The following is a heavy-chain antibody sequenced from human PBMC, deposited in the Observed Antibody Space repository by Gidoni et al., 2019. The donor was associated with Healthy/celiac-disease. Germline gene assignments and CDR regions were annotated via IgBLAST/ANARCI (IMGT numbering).Heavy chain of an antibody. D-gene: IGHD5-18*01. V-gene: IGHV4-34*01. CDR1: GGSFSGYY. CDR3: ARGSGVQLWSYFDY. Sequence: QVPLQQWGPGLLKPSEPLSLTCAVYGGSFSGYYWSWIRQPPGKGLEWIGEINHSGSTNYNPSLKSRVTISVDTSKNQFSLKLSSVTAADTAVYYCARGSGVQLWSYFDYWGQGTLVTVSS. J-gene: IGHJ4*02. CDR2: INHSGST.